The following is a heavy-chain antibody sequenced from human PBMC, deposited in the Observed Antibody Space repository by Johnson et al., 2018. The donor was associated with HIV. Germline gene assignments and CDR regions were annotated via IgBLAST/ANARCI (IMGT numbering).Heavy chain of an antibody. J-gene: IGHJ3*02. D-gene: IGHD3-3*01. CDR3: AKALGGYAFDI. CDR1: EFIFSSYW. V-gene: IGHV3-7*03. CDR2: INQDGSAK. Sequence: VQLVESGGGLVQPGGSLRLSCVTSEFIFSSYWMSWVRQAPGKGLEWVANINQDGSAKYYVDSVKGRFTISRDIVKNSLCPQINSMRAEDTAVYYCAKALGGYAFDIWGQGTMVTVSS.